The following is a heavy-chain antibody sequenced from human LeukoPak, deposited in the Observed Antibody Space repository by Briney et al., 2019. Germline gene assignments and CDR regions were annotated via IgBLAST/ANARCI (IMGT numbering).Heavy chain of an antibody. CDR1: GESLSGYY. Sequence: SETLSLTCAVYGESLSGYYWSWIRQPPGKGLEWIGEINHSGGTNYNPSLKRRVTMSVHKSKIRFFLKLTTMTAADTPVYYCARGRYGGNRGFDYWGQGTLVTVSS. V-gene: IGHV4-34*01. J-gene: IGHJ4*02. CDR2: INHSGGT. CDR3: ARGRYGGNRGFDY. D-gene: IGHD4/OR15-4a*01.